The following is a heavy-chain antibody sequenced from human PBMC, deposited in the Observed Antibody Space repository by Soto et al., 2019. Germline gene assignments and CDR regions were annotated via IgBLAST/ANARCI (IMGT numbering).Heavy chain of an antibody. V-gene: IGHV4-31*03. D-gene: IGHD2-21*02. Sequence: TLSLTCTVSGGSISSGGYYWSWIRQHPGKGLEWIGYIYYSGSTYYNPSLKSRVTISVDRSKNQFSLKLRSVSAADTAVYYCARQRTSVVTQAYFDDWGQGSLVTVSS. CDR1: GGSISSGGYY. J-gene: IGHJ4*02. CDR2: IYYSGST. CDR3: ARQRTSVVTQAYFDD.